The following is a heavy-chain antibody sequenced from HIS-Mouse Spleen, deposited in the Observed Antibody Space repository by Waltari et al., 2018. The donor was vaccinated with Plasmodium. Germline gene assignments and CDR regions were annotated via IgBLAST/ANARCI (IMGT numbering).Heavy chain of an antibody. J-gene: IGHJ2*01. V-gene: IGHV3-21*01. Sequence: EVQMVASGGGLVKPGGSLGRYCAHSGFTFGSSSLNCVRHAPGKWLEWVSFISSSSSYIYYAYSVKGRFTISRDNAKNSLYLQMNSLRAEDTAVYYCAREDILTAYYNDYWYFDLWGRGTLVTVSS. CDR1: GFTFGSSS. D-gene: IGHD3-9*01. CDR2: ISSSSSYI. CDR3: AREDILTAYYNDYWYFDL.